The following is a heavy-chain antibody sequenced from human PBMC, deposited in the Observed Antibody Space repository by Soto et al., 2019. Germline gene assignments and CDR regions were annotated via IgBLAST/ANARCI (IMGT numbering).Heavy chain of an antibody. J-gene: IGHJ5*02. Sequence: PGGSLGLSCAAYGFSFSSYWMRWVRQAPGKGLEWVANIKQDGSEKYYVDSVKGRFTISRDNAKNSLYLQMNSLRAEDTAVYYCARDLVYWFGAPHWFDPCGQGILVTVSS. V-gene: IGHV3-7*01. CDR3: ARDLVYWFGAPHWFDP. CDR2: IKQDGSEK. CDR1: GFSFSSYW. D-gene: IGHD3-10*01.